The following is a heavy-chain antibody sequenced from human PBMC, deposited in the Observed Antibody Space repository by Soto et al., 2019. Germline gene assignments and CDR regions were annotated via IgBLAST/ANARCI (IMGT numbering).Heavy chain of an antibody. V-gene: IGHV1-8*01. J-gene: IGHJ6*02. CDR1: GYTFTIYD. D-gene: IGHD3-16*02. CDR2: MNPNSGNT. CDR3: ARQPPPYDYVWGSYRYVSDV. Sequence: ASVKVSCKASGYTFTIYDINWVLQSTVQWLDWMGWMNPNSGNTGYAQKFQGRVTMTRNTSISTAYMELSSLRSEDTAVYYCARQPPPYDYVWGSYRYVSDVWGQGTTVTVSS.